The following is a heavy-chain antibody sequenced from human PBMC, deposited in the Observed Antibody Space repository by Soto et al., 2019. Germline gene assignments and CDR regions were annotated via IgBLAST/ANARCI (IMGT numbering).Heavy chain of an antibody. CDR2: ISWDGEK. D-gene: IGHD3-9*01. Sequence: QITLKESGPTLVKPTQTLTLTCTFSGFSLNTRGVGVGWIRQPPGKALEWLALISWDGEKRYSPSLKSRLTITKDPSETQVVLTMTNMHPVDTATYYFAHRRGDLLTGHYYFDYWGQGTLVTVSS. J-gene: IGHJ4*02. CDR1: GFSLNTRGVG. V-gene: IGHV2-5*02. CDR3: AHRRGDLLTGHYYFDY.